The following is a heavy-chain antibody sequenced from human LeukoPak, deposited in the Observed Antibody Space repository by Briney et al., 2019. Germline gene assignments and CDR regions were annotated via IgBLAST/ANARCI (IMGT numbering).Heavy chain of an antibody. J-gene: IGHJ3*02. D-gene: IGHD3-16*01. CDR1: GASISSYY. CDR2: IYYSGST. CDR3: ARVRDDYVFSI. Sequence: SETLSLTCTVSGASISSYYWSWIRQPPGKGLEWIGYIYYSGSTNYNPSLKSRVTISVDTSKNQFSLKLSSVTAADTAVYYCARVRDDYVFSIWGQGTMVTVSS. V-gene: IGHV4-59*01.